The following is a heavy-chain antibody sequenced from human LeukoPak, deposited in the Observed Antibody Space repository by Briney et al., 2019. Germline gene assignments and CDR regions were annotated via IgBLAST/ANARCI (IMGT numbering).Heavy chain of an antibody. CDR1: GFTFEDYA. D-gene: IGHD3-3*01. Sequence: GRSLRLSCATSGFTFEDYAMHWVRQAPGKGLEWVASINWNSVSIGYVDSVKGRFTISRDNAKNSLFLQMNSLTSEDTAVYYCVKGGGRSGTLFADYWGQGTPVTVSS. V-gene: IGHV3-9*01. CDR3: VKGGGRSGTLFADY. CDR2: INWNSVSI. J-gene: IGHJ4*02.